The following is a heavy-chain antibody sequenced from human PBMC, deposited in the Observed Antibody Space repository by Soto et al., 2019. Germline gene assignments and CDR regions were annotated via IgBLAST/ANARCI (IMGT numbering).Heavy chain of an antibody. J-gene: IGHJ5*02. CDR2: IYYSWST. Sequence: IRQPPGKGLEWIWSIYYSWSTYYNPSLKSRVTISVDTSKNQFSLKLSSVTAADTAVYYCAREMVTMIVVVPWGWFDPWGQGTLVTVS. D-gene: IGHD3-22*01. CDR3: AREMVTMIVVVPWGWFDP. V-gene: IGHV4-39*02.